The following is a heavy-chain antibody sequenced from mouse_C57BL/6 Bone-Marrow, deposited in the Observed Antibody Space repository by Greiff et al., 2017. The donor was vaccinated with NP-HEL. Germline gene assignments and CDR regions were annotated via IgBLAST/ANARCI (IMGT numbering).Heavy chain of an antibody. CDR2: ISDGGSYT. CDR1: GFTFSSYA. V-gene: IGHV5-4*03. CDR3: ARAITTVVATGDYAMDY. Sequence: EVMLVESGGGLVKPGGSLKLSCAASGFTFSSYAMSWVRQTPEKRLEWVATISDGGSYTYYPDNVKGRFTISRDNAKNNLYLQMSHLKSEDTAMYYCARAITTVVATGDYAMDYWGQGTSVTVAS. D-gene: IGHD1-1*01. J-gene: IGHJ4*01.